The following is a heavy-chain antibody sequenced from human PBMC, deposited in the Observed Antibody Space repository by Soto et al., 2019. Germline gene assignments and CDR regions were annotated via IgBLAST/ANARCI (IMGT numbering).Heavy chain of an antibody. Sequence: PSETLSLTCTVSGGSISSYYWSWIRQPPGKGLEWIGYIYYSGSTNYNPSLKSRVTISADTSKNQFSLKLSSVTAADTAVYYCARVGGYYDSSGYYYAFDIWGQGTMVTV. CDR1: GGSISSYY. CDR2: IYYSGST. D-gene: IGHD3-22*01. CDR3: ARVGGYYDSSGYYYAFDI. V-gene: IGHV4-59*01. J-gene: IGHJ3*02.